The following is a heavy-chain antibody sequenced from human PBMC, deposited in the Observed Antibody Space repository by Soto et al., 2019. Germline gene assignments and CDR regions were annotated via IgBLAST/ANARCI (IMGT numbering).Heavy chain of an antibody. J-gene: IGHJ3*02. CDR2: INAVNGNT. CDR3: ARQYSSTWYWEAFGI. Sequence: ASVKVSCKASGYSFSTSATHWVRQAPGQRLEWMGWINAVNGNTKYSENLQGRVTITRDTSASTVYMELSSLRSEDTAVYYCARQYSSTWYWEAFGIWAKGQWSPSPQ. CDR1: GYSFSTSA. D-gene: IGHD6-13*01. V-gene: IGHV1-3*01.